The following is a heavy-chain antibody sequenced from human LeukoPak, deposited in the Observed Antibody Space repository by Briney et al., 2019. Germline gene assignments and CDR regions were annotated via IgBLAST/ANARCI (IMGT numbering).Heavy chain of an antibody. J-gene: IGHJ4*02. CDR3: ARSRSSGLLSSALNRLDY. D-gene: IGHD3-22*01. CDR2: INPNSGGT. CDR1: GYTFTGYY. Sequence: ASVKVSCKASGYTFTGYYMHWVRQAPGQGLEWMGWINPNSGGTNYAQKFQGRVAMTRDTSISTAYMELSRLRSDDTAVYYCARSRSSGLLSSALNRLDYWGQGTLVTVSS. V-gene: IGHV1-2*02.